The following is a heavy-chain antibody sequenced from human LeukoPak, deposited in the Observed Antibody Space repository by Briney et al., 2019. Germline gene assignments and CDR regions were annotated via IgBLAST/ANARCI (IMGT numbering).Heavy chain of an antibody. CDR2: ISGSGGST. V-gene: IGHV3-23*01. CDR1: GFTFSSYA. CDR3: AKGVLRFLEWAPSYYYMDV. J-gene: IGHJ6*03. Sequence: GGSLRLSCAASGFTFSSYAMSWVRQAPGKGLEWVSAISGSGGSTYYADSVKGRFTISRDNSKNTLYLQMNSLTAEDTAVYYCAKGVLRFLEWAPSYYYMDVWGKGTTVTVSS. D-gene: IGHD3-3*01.